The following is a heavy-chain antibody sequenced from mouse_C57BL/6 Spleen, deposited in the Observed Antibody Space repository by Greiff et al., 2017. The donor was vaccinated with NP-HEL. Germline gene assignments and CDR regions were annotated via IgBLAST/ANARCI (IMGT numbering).Heavy chain of an antibody. CDR2: INYDGSST. D-gene: IGHD2-3*01. CDR1: GFTFSDYY. J-gene: IGHJ1*03. Sequence: EVQVVESEGGLVQPGSSMKLSCTASGFTFSDYYTAWVRQVPEKGLEWVANINYDGSSTYYLDSLKSRFIISRDNAKNILYLQMSSLKSEDTATYYCAKLGDGYYDWYFDVWGTGTTVTVSS. V-gene: IGHV5-16*01. CDR3: AKLGDGYYDWYFDV.